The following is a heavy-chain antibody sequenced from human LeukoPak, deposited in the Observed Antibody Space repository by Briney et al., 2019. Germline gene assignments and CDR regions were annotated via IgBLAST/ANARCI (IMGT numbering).Heavy chain of an antibody. J-gene: IGHJ4*02. CDR2: IKSKTDGGTT. CDR1: GFTFSNAW. Sequence: PGGSLRLSCAASGFTFSNAWMSWVRHAPGKGVEWGGRIKSKTDGGTTNYAAPVKGRFTISRDDSKNTLYLQMNSLKTEDTAVYYCTTDAAGDYDSSGPYYFDYWGQGTLVTVSS. D-gene: IGHD3-22*01. CDR3: TTDAAGDYDSSGPYYFDY. V-gene: IGHV3-15*01.